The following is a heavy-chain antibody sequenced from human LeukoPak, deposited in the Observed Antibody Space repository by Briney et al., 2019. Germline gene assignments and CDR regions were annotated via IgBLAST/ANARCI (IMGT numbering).Heavy chain of an antibody. Sequence: SETLSLTCTVSGGSISSSSYYWGWLRQPPGTGLEWIGSIYYSGSTYYNPSLKSRVTISVDTSKNQFSLKLSSVTAADTAVYYCARGRRRTVVVVAATSYFDYWGQGTLVTVSS. CDR3: ARGRRRTVVVVAATSYFDY. J-gene: IGHJ4*02. D-gene: IGHD2-15*01. CDR1: GGSISSSSYY. V-gene: IGHV4-39*07. CDR2: IYYSGST.